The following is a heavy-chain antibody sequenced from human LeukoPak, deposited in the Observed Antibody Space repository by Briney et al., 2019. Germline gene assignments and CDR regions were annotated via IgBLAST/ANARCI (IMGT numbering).Heavy chain of an antibody. D-gene: IGHD5-24*01. Sequence: SKTLSLTCTVSGGSISSYYWSWIRQPPGKGLEWIGYIYYSGSTNYNPSLKSRVTISVDTSKNQFSLKLSSVTAADTAVYYCAREGGYNLGYYFDYWGQGTLVTVSS. J-gene: IGHJ4*02. CDR1: GGSISSYY. V-gene: IGHV4-59*01. CDR2: IYYSGST. CDR3: AREGGYNLGYYFDY.